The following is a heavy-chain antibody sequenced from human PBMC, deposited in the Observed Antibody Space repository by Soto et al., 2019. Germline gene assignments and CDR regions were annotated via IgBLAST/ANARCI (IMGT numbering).Heavy chain of an antibody. CDR1: GFTFDDYA. CDR2: ISWNSGSI. D-gene: IGHD5-12*01. Sequence: GGSLRLSCAASGFTFDDYAMHWVRQAPGKGLEWVSGISWNSGSIGYADSVKGRFTISRDNAKNSLYLQMNSLRAEDTALYYCAKDIVPKMATELDYWGQGTLVTVSS. CDR3: AKDIVPKMATELDY. V-gene: IGHV3-9*01. J-gene: IGHJ4*02.